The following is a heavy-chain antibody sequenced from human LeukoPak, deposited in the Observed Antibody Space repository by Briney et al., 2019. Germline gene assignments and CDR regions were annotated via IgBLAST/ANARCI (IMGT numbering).Heavy chain of an antibody. CDR3: AKSIAAAGTYYYMDV. D-gene: IGHD6-13*01. CDR2: INWNGGST. J-gene: IGHJ6*03. Sequence: GGSLRLSCAASGFTFDDYGMSWVRQAPGKGLEWVSGINWNGGSTGYADSVKGRFTISRDNAKNSLYLQMNSLRAEDTALYYCAKSIAAAGTYYYMDVWGKGNTVTVSS. V-gene: IGHV3-20*04. CDR1: GFTFDDYG.